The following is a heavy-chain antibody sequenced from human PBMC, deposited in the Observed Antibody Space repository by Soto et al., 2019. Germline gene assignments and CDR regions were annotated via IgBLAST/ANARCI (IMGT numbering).Heavy chain of an antibody. D-gene: IGHD1-1*01. J-gene: IGHJ4*02. Sequence: SETLSLTCTVSGGSISSGGYYWSWIRQHPGKGLEWIGYIYYSGTAYYNPSLKSRVTISLDTSKNQFSLKLSSVTAADTAVYYCARHDWNGVDYWGQGTLVTVSS. CDR2: IYYSGTA. CDR1: GGSISSGGYY. CDR3: ARHDWNGVDY. V-gene: IGHV4-31*03.